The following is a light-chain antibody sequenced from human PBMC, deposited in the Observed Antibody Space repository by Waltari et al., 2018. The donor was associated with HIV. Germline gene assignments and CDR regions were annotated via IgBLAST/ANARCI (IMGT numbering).Light chain of an antibody. CDR3: ATWDRRLNGWV. CDR2: NNF. V-gene: IGLV1-44*01. J-gene: IGLJ3*02. Sequence: QSVLTQPPSAPGTPGQRITVSCSGSRSTIGSDAVYWYQQLPGTAPKLLIYNNFQRPSGVPDRFSGSKSGASASLAISGLQSEDEAVYFCATWDRRLNGWVFGGGTKVTVL. CDR1: RSTIGSDA.